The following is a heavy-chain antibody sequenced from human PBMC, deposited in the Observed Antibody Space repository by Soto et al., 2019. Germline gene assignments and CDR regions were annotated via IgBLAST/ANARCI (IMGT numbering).Heavy chain of an antibody. CDR2: IIPLFGTA. CDR3: ARPKGTYSSGYYDLDF. V-gene: IGHV1-69*01. CDR1: GGTFSTYA. J-gene: IGHJ4*02. D-gene: IGHD6-19*01. Sequence: QVQLEQSGAEVKQPGSSVRVSCKTSGGTFSTYAINWVRQAPGQGLEWMGAIIPLFGTADYSQKFQGRVTITADESTSTAYMELSSLRSDDTAVYFCARPKGTYSSGYYDLDFWGQGTLVTVSS.